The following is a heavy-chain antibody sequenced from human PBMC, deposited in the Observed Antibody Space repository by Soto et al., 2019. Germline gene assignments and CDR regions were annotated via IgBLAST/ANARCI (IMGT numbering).Heavy chain of an antibody. CDR2: IYPSDSDT. CDR1: GYTFTIYW. CDR3: ARLKHYGMDL. J-gene: IGHJ6*02. V-gene: IGHV5-51*01. Sequence: GDSLKISCKGSGYTFTIYWIGWVRQMPGKGLEWMGIIYPSDSDTRYSPSFQGQVTISADKSISTAYLQWSSLKASDTAMYYCARLKHYGMDLWGQGTTVTVSS.